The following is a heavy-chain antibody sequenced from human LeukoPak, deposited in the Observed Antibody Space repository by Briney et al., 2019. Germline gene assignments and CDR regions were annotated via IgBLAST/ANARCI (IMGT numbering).Heavy chain of an antibody. J-gene: IGHJ5*02. CDR2: IYYSGGT. CDR1: GGSVSSGSYY. CDR3: ARERYSSSWYWFDP. D-gene: IGHD6-13*01. Sequence: RPSETLSLTCTVSGGSVSSGSYYWSWIRQPPGKGLEWIGYIYYSGGTNYNPSLKSRVTISVDTSKNQFSLKLSSVTAADTAVYYCARERYSSSWYWFDPWGQGTLVTVSS. V-gene: IGHV4-61*01.